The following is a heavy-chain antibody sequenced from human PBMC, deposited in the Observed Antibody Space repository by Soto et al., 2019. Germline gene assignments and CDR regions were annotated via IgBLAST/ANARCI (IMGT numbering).Heavy chain of an antibody. V-gene: IGHV3-64*01. CDR1: GFTFSGYS. D-gene: IGHD6-13*01. J-gene: IGHJ4*02. Sequence: EVQLVESGGGLVQPGGSLRLSCAASGFTFSGYSMFWVRQAPGKGLEYVSAINTNGVNTFYAKSVKGRFTISRDNSKNTMYLQMGSLRAEAMAVYYWARGRVEDSRVLVTYVDYWGQGTLVTVYS. CDR2: INTNGVNT. CDR3: ARGRVEDSRVLVTYVDY.